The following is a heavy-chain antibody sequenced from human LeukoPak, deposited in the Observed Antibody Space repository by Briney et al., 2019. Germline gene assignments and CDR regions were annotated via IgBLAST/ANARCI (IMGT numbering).Heavy chain of an antibody. Sequence: SETLSLTCTVSGGSISSSSYYWGWIRQPPGKGLEWIGSIYYSGSTYYNPSLKSRVTMSVDTSKNQFSLKLSSVTAADTAVYYCARGPTVGGWYPYYYYYYYMDVWGKGTTVTISS. J-gene: IGHJ6*03. CDR2: IYYSGST. CDR1: GGSISSSSYY. D-gene: IGHD6-19*01. V-gene: IGHV4-39*07. CDR3: ARGPTVGGWYPYYYYYYYMDV.